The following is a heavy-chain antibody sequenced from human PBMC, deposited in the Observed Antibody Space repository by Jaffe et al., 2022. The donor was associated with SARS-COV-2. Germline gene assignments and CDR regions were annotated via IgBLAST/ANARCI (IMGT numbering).Heavy chain of an antibody. V-gene: IGHV4-39*01. J-gene: IGHJ4*02. CDR1: GGSISSSSYY. Sequence: QLQLQESGPGLVKPSETLSLTCTVSGGSISSSSYYWGWIRQPPGKGLEWIGSIYYSGSTYYNPSLKSRVTISVDTSKNQFSLKLSSVTAADTAVYYCARLLSSWRTLDYWGQGTLVTVSS. CDR2: IYYSGST. D-gene: IGHD6-13*01. CDR3: ARLLSSWRTLDY.